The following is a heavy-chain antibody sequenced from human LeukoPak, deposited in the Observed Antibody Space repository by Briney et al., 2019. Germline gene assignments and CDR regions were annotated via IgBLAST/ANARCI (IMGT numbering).Heavy chain of an antibody. J-gene: IGHJ4*02. D-gene: IGHD6-19*01. CDR2: IHGSGNT. CDR1: GGSISSSSYY. CDR3: ARETMLAGFASGLGFNY. Sequence: SETLSLTCTVSGGSISSSSYYWGWIRQPPGKGLEWIGSIHGSGNTNYNPSLKSRVSMSLDTSKNQVSLNLTSVTAADTATYFCARETMLAGFASGLGFNYWGQGILVIVSS. V-gene: IGHV4-39*07.